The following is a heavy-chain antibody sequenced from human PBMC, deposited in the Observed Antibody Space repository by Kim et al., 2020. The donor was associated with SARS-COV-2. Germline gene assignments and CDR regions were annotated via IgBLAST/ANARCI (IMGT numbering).Heavy chain of an antibody. CDR2: IYPGDSDT. D-gene: IGHD4-17*01. J-gene: IGHJ6*02. CDR1: GYSFTSYW. CDR3: ASHTTTPYYYYGMDV. V-gene: IGHV5-51*01. Sequence: GESLKISCKGSGYSFTSYWIGWVRQMPGKGLEWMGIIYPGDSDTRYSPSFQGQVTISADKSISTAYLQWSSLKASDTAMYYCASHTTTPYYYYGMDVWGQGTTVTVSS.